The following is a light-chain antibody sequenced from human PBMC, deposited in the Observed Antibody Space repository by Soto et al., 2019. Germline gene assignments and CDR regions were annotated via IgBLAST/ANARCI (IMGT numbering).Light chain of an antibody. CDR1: SSDVGRYNY. Sequence: QSVLAQTASVSGSPGQSITISCTGTSSDVGRYNYVSWFQQHPGKAPKLLIYDVSNWPSGVSDRFSGSKSGNTASLTISGLQAEDEADYYCSSFTTSSTFVFGTGTKVTV. CDR2: DVS. CDR3: SSFTTSSTFV. J-gene: IGLJ1*01. V-gene: IGLV2-14*01.